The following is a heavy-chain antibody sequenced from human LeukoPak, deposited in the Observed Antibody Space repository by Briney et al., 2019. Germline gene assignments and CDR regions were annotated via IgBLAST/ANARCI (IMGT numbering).Heavy chain of an antibody. V-gene: IGHV3-48*01. CDR2: ITANNTTK. CDR1: GLSFSSYN. D-gene: IGHD6-13*01. Sequence: GGSLRLSCTASGLSFSSYNMNWVRQAPGKGPEWVAYITANNTTKYYADSVKGLFTISRDNAKKSLFLQMNSLRAEDTAVYYCAAASAFSSSWRSWGQGTVVTVSS. J-gene: IGHJ5*02. CDR3: AAASAFSSSWRS.